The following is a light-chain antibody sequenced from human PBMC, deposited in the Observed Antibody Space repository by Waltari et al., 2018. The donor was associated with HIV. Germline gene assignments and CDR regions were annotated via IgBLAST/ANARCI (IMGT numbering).Light chain of an antibody. CDR2: AVT. Sequence: QSALTPPASVSGSPGQSIVLPCTGSSSDIGYYDYVSWYQQYPGQAPKALIYAVTSRPSGTSSRFSGSKSATTAFLAISKLQTDDEADYFCSSYTRRGTVVFGGGTRLTVL. CDR1: SSDIGYYDY. V-gene: IGLV2-14*01. J-gene: IGLJ2*01. CDR3: SSYTRRGTVV.